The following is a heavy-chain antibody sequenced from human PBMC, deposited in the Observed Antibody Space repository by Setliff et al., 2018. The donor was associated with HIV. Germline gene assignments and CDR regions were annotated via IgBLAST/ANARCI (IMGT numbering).Heavy chain of an antibody. D-gene: IGHD6-13*01. CDR2: IRSKSIGGTT. V-gene: IGHV3-49*04. J-gene: IGHJ5*02. Sequence: GGSLRLSCTASGFSFDDYALTWVRQAPGKGLEWVGFIRSKSIGGTTDYGASAKGRFTISRDDSKTIAYLQMNSLRAEDSAVYYCARDLPGMAPWGQGTLVTVSS. CDR1: GFSFDDYA. CDR3: ARDLPGMAP.